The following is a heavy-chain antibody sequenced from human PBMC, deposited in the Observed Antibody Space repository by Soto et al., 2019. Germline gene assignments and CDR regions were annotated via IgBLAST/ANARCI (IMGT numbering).Heavy chain of an antibody. CDR3: ARGLRVELGAYYFDY. J-gene: IGHJ4*02. V-gene: IGHV1-18*01. CDR1: GYTFTSYG. D-gene: IGHD1-7*01. CDR2: ISAYNGNT. Sequence: ASVKVSCKASGYTFTSYGISWVRQAPGQGLEWMGWISAYNGNTNYAQKLQGRVTMTTDTSTSTAYMELRSLRSDDTAVYYCARGLRVELGAYYFDYWGQGTLVTVSS.